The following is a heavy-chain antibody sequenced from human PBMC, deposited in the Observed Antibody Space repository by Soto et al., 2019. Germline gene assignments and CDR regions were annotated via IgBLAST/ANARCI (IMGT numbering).Heavy chain of an antibody. J-gene: IGHJ4*02. V-gene: IGHV3-53*01. CDR1: WFTVSSNY. D-gene: IGHD3-9*01. CDR3: ARSQKTALRYFDY. Sequence: GGSLRLSCAASWFTVSSNYMSWVRQAPGKGLEWVSVIYSGGSTYYADSVKGRFTISRDNSKNTLYLQMNSLRAEDTAVYYCARSQKTALRYFDYWGQGTLVTVSS. CDR2: IYSGGST.